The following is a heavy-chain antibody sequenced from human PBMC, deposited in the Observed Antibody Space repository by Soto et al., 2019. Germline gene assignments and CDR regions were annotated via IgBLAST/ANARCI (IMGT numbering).Heavy chain of an antibody. CDR3: ARRAIIPTKPLDY. Sequence: GESLKISCKGSGYSFNRFWINWVRQKPGKGLEWIGRIDPSDSYTDYSPSFQGHVTISVDKSANTAYLQWNSLKTSDTAMYYCARRAIIPTKPLDYWGQGTQVTVSS. CDR2: IDPSDSYT. J-gene: IGHJ4*02. D-gene: IGHD3-3*01. V-gene: IGHV5-10-1*01. CDR1: GYSFNRFW.